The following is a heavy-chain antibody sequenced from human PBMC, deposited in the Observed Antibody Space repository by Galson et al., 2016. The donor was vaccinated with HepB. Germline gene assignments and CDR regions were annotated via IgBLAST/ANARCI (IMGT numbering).Heavy chain of an antibody. V-gene: IGHV4-31*03. Sequence: TLSLTCTVSGGSVSSGDYDWAWIRQHPGTGLEWIGSIYYSGSTYYNSSLKSRVAIAIDTSKNQFSLNLNSVTAADTAIYYFARLSRARTVRYFFDFWGQGTLITVSS. CDR3: ARLSRARTVRYFFDF. CDR2: IYYSGST. D-gene: IGHD3-10*02. CDR1: GGSVSSGDYD. J-gene: IGHJ4*02.